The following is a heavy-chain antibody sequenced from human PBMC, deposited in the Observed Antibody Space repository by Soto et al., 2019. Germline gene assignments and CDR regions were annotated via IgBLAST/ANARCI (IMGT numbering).Heavy chain of an antibody. V-gene: IGHV4-39*01. CDR3: ARLPYSYYDSSGAFDY. D-gene: IGHD3-22*01. CDR2: IYYSGST. Sequence: SETLSLTCTVSGGSISSSSYYWGWIRQPPGKGLEWIGSIYYSGSTYYNPSLKSRVTISVDTSKNQFSLKLSSVTAADTAVYYCARLPYSYYDSSGAFDYWGQGTLVTVSS. CDR1: GGSISSSSYY. J-gene: IGHJ4*02.